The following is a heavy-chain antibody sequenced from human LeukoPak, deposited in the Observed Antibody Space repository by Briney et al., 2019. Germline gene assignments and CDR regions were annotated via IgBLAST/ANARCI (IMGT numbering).Heavy chain of an antibody. CDR3: ARDLGYCSSTSCYGWFDP. J-gene: IGHJ5*02. D-gene: IGHD2-2*03. CDR2: IYYSGSI. CDR1: GGSISSYY. Sequence: SETLSLTCTVSGGSISSYYWSWIRQPPGKGLEWIGYIYYSGSINYNPSLKSRVTISVDTSKNQFSLKLSSVTAADTAVYYCARDLGYCSSTSCYGWFDPWGQGTLVTVSS. V-gene: IGHV4-59*01.